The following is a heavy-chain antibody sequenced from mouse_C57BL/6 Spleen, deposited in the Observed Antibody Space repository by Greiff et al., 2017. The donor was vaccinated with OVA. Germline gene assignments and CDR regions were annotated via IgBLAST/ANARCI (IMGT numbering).Heavy chain of an antibody. V-gene: IGHV1-61*01. J-gene: IGHJ1*03. Sequence: QVQLQQPGAELVRPGSSVKLSCKASGYTFTSYWMDWVKQRPGQGLEWIGNIYPSDSETHYNQKFKDKATLTVDKSSSTAYMQLSSLTSEDSAVYYCARNDYGYWYFDVWGTGTTVTVSS. D-gene: IGHD2-4*01. CDR1: GYTFTSYW. CDR3: ARNDYGYWYFDV. CDR2: IYPSDSET.